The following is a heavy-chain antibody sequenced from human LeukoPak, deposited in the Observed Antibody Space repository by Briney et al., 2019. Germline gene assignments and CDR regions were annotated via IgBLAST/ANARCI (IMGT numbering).Heavy chain of an antibody. J-gene: IGHJ1*01. CDR1: GCAFSDAW. Sequence: GGSRRLSCAASGCAFSDAWMSWVGQAPGKGPEWVGRMRRHTDGGPTDYAAPVKGRLTISRDDSKNTLFLQMNSLETEDTAVYYCTKDRHYDIMTGHYVEYFLHWGQGTLVTVTS. V-gene: IGHV3-15*01. D-gene: IGHD3-9*01. CDR3: TKDRHYDIMTGHYVEYFLH. CDR2: MRRHTDGGPT.